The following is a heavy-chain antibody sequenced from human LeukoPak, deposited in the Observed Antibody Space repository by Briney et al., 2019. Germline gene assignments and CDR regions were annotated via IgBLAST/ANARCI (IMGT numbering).Heavy chain of an antibody. CDR3: ATYPAYYYDSGDYSDY. D-gene: IGHD3-22*01. CDR1: GGSISSSIYY. CDR2: IYYSGST. V-gene: IGHV4-39*01. J-gene: IGHJ4*02. Sequence: SETLSLTCTVSGGSISSSIYYWGWIRQPPGKGLEWIGSIYYSGSTSYNPSLKSRVTIYIDTSKNQFSLKLSSVTAADTAVYYCATYPAYYYDSGDYSDYWGQGTLVTVSS.